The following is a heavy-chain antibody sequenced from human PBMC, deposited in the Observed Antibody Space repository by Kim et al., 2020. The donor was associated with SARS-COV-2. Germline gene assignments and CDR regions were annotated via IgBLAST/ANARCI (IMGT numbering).Heavy chain of an antibody. Sequence: GGSLRLSCATSGFTLSLYSMNWLRQSPGKGLEWVSHISGTGTITKHADSVRGRFTISRDNAKNSLFLQMNGLRAEDTAVYYCVRENYWAFDIWGQGTMVTVSS. CDR2: ISGTGTIT. CDR1: GFTLSLYS. CDR3: VRENYWAFDI. J-gene: IGHJ3*02. D-gene: IGHD2-15*01. V-gene: IGHV3-48*04.